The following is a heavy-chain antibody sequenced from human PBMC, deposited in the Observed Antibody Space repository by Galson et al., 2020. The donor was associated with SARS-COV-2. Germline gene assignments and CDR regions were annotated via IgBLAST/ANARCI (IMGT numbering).Heavy chain of an antibody. CDR1: GFTFSDYS. Sequence: TGGSLRLSCAASGFTFSDYSMNWVRQAPGKGLEWVSSISGSGLYIQYEDSVKGRFTVARDNTRNSMYLQMSSLRGEDTAVYYCARNLDSTGVNDYYGMDVWGHGTTVTVSS. J-gene: IGHJ6*02. CDR3: ARNLDSTGVNDYYGMDV. CDR2: ISGSGLYI. V-gene: IGHV3-21*01. D-gene: IGHD1-1*01.